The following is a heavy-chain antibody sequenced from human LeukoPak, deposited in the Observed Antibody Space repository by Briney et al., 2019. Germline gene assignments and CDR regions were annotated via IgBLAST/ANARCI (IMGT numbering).Heavy chain of an antibody. D-gene: IGHD3-10*01. Sequence: SETLSLTCAVYGGSFSGYYWSWIRQPPGKGLEWFGEINHSGSTNYNPSLKSRVTISVDTSKNQFSLKLSSVTAADTAVYYCARARPSYYGSGSYYKSNWFDPWGQGTLVTVSS. CDR3: ARARPSYYGSGSYYKSNWFDP. V-gene: IGHV4-34*01. CDR1: GGSFSGYY. J-gene: IGHJ5*02. CDR2: INHSGST.